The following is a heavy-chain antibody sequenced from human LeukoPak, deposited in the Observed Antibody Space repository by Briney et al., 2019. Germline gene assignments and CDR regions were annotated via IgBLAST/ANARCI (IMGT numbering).Heavy chain of an antibody. J-gene: IGHJ4*02. CDR3: ARDQAFEYAAAAGYFDY. CDR2: INPDSGFT. D-gene: IGHD6-13*01. V-gene: IGHV1-2*02. Sequence: ASVKVSCKTSGYTFIDDYMHWVRQAPGQGLEWMGWINPDSGFTNYAQKFKGRVTLTRDTSISTAYMELSRLRSDDTAVYYCARDQAFEYAAAAGYFDYWGQGTLVTVSS. CDR1: GYTFIDDY.